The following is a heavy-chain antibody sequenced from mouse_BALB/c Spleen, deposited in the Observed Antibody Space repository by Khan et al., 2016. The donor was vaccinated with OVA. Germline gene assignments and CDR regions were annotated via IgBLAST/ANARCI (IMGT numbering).Heavy chain of an antibody. CDR2: ITYSGRI. Sequence: EVQLQESGPGLVKPSQSLSLTCTVTGYSITSDYAWNWIRQFPGNRLEWMGYITYSGRISYTPSLKSRISITRDPSKNQFFLQLNSVTIDDTATYYCSGGRAYWGQGTLVTVSA. CDR3: SGGRAY. J-gene: IGHJ3*01. V-gene: IGHV3-2*02. D-gene: IGHD3-3*01. CDR1: GYSITSDYA.